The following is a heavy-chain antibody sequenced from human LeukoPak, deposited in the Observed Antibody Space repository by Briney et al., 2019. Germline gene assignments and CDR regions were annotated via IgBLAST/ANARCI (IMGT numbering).Heavy chain of an antibody. CDR2: IKQDGSEK. J-gene: IGHJ6*02. CDR1: GFTFSSYW. CDR3: ARDLPHVVPAAFHYYGMDV. D-gene: IGHD2-2*01. Sequence: GGSLRLSCAASGFTFSSYWMSWVRQAPGKGLEWVANIKQDGSEKYYVDSVKGRFTISRDNAKNSLYQQMNSLRAEDTAVYYCARDLPHVVPAAFHYYGMDVWGQGTTVTVSS. V-gene: IGHV3-7*01.